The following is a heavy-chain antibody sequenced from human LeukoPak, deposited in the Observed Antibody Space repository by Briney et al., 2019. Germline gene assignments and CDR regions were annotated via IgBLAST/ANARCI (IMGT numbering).Heavy chain of an antibody. CDR3: TRSDTTFDY. CDR2: IRSKANSYAT. Sequence: GGSLRLSCAASGFTFSGSAMHWVRQASGKGPEWVGRIRSKANSYATAYAASVKGRFTISRDDSKNTAYLQMNSLKTEDTAVYYCTRSDTTFDYWGQGTLVTVSS. J-gene: IGHJ4*02. CDR1: GFTFSGSA. V-gene: IGHV3-73*01. D-gene: IGHD1-1*01.